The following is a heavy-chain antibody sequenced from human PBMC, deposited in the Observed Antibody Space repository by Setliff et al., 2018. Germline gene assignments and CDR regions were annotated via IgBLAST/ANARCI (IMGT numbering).Heavy chain of an antibody. J-gene: IGHJ6*03. CDR1: GYTFTGYS. CDR3: AREGVDTRSSTDYRYYMDV. V-gene: IGHV1-2*06. Sequence: ASVKVSCKASGYTFTGYSMHWVRQAPGQGLEWMGRINPNSGGTNYAQKFQGRVTMTRDTSVSTAYMELSRLRPEDTAVYYCAREGVDTRSSTDYRYYMDVWGKGTTVTVSS. CDR2: INPNSGGT. D-gene: IGHD5-18*01.